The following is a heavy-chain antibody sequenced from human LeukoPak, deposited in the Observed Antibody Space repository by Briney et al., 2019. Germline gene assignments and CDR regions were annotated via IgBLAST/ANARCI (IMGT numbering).Heavy chain of an antibody. Sequence: ASVKVSCKVSGYTLTELSMHWVRQAPGKGLEWMGGSDPEDGETIYAQKFQGRVTMTEDTSTDTAYMELSSLRSEDTAVYYCATYHLHSSSWYCFDYWGQGTLVTVSS. V-gene: IGHV1-24*01. D-gene: IGHD6-13*01. J-gene: IGHJ4*02. CDR3: ATYHLHSSSWYCFDY. CDR1: GYTLTELS. CDR2: SDPEDGET.